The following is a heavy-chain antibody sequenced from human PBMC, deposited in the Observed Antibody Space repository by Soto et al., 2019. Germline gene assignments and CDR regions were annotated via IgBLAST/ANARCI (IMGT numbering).Heavy chain of an antibody. J-gene: IGHJ4*02. V-gene: IGHV3-33*01. CDR2: IWYDGSNK. D-gene: IGHD6-19*01. CDR1: GFTFSSYG. Sequence: HPGGSLRLSCAASGFTFSSYGMHWVRQAPGKGLEWVAVIWYDGSNKYYADSVKGRFTISRDNSKNTLYLQMNSLRAEDTAVYYCAREIAVAEPFDYWGQGTLVTVSS. CDR3: AREIAVAEPFDY.